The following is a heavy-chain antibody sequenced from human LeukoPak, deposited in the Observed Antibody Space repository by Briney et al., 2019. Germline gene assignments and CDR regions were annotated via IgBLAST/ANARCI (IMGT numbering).Heavy chain of an antibody. J-gene: IGHJ3*01. CDR1: GFTFSSYA. CDR3: ARDQVGCGGDGYGDAFDL. Sequence: GGSLRLSCAPSGFTFSSYAMSWVRQAPGKGLEWVSGIGASGGSTYYADSVKGRFTVSRDNSKTTLYLQMNSRRVEETAVYYCARDQVGCGGDGYGDAFDLWGQGTLVTVSS. D-gene: IGHD2-21*02. CDR2: IGASGGST. V-gene: IGHV3-23*01.